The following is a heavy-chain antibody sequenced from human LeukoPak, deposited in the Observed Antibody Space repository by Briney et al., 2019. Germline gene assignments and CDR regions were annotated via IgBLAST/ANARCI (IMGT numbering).Heavy chain of an antibody. CDR2: IYHSGST. CDR3: ARGSAMDY. CDR1: GYSITSGYY. Sequence: PSETLSLTCAVSGYSITSGYYWGWIRQPPGKGLEWIGNIYHSGSTYYSPSLKSRVTLSVDTSKNQFSLKLTFVTAADTAVYYCARGSAMDYWGQGSLVTVSS. D-gene: IGHD1-26*01. V-gene: IGHV4-38-2*01. J-gene: IGHJ4*02.